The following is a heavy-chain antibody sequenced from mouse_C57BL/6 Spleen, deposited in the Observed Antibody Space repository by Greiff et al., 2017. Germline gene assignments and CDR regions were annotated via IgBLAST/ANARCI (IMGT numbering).Heavy chain of an antibody. Sequence: QVQLQQPGAELARPGASVKLSCKASGYTFTSYGISWVKQRPGQGLEWIGEIYPSSGNTYYNEKFKGKDTLTADKSSSTAYMELRSLTSEDSAVYVCARSSYDYEAWFAYWGQGTLVTVSA. V-gene: IGHV1-81*01. CDR1: GYTFTSYG. D-gene: IGHD2-4*01. J-gene: IGHJ3*01. CDR3: ARSSYDYEAWFAY. CDR2: IYPSSGNT.